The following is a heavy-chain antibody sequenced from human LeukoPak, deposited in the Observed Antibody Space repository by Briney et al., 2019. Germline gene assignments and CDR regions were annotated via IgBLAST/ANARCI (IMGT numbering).Heavy chain of an antibody. CDR3: ARVVQVYCSSTSCYVGAFDI. CDR1: GDSVSSNSAA. D-gene: IGHD2-2*01. J-gene: IGHJ3*02. CDR2: TYHRSKWYN. Sequence: SQTLSLTCAISGDSVSSNSAAWNWIRQSPSRGLEWLGRTYHRSKWYNDYAVSVKSRITINPDTSKNQFSLQLNSVTPEDTAVYYCARVVQVYCSSTSCYVGAFDIWGQGTMVTVSS. V-gene: IGHV6-1*01.